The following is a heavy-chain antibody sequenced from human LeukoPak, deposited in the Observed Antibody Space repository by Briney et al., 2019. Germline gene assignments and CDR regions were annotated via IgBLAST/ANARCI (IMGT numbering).Heavy chain of an antibody. Sequence: SVKVSCKASGGTFSSYAISWVRQAPGQGLEWMGGIIPIFGTATYPQKFQGRVTITTDESTSTAYMELSSLRSEDTAVYYCASPEMVRGVTEYYFDYWGQGTLVTVSS. CDR3: ASPEMVRGVTEYYFDY. CDR1: GGTFSSYA. J-gene: IGHJ4*02. D-gene: IGHD3-10*01. V-gene: IGHV1-69*05. CDR2: IIPIFGTA.